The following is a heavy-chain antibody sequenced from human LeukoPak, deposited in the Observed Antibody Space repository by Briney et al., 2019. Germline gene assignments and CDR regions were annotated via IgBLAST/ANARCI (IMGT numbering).Heavy chain of an antibody. V-gene: IGHV4-61*01. CDR1: GGSVSSGSYY. CDR3: AREGYSNYYYFDY. J-gene: IGHJ4*02. CDR2: IYYSGST. Sequence: SETLSLTCTVSGGSVSSGSYYWSWIRQPPGKGLEWIGYIYYSGSTNYNPSLKSRVTISVDTSKNQFSLKLSSVTAADTAVYYCAREGYSNYYYFDYWGQGTLVTVYS. D-gene: IGHD4-11*01.